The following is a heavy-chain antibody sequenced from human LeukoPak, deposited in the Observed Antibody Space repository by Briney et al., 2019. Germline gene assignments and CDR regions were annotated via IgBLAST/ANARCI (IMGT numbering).Heavy chain of an antibody. D-gene: IGHD1-26*01. CDR2: IYHSGST. CDR1: GYSISSGYY. CDR3: ARDHPAIVGATTRGLLFDY. V-gene: IGHV4-38-2*02. J-gene: IGHJ4*02. Sequence: SETLSLTCTASGYSISSGYYWGWIRQPPGKGLEWIGSIYHSGSTYYNPSLKSRVTISVDTSKNQFSLKLSSVTAADTAVYYCARDHPAIVGATTRGLLFDYWGQGTLVTVSS.